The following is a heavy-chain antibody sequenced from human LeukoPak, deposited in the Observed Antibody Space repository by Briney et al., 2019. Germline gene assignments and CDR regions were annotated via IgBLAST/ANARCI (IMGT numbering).Heavy chain of an antibody. J-gene: IGHJ4*02. CDR1: GYTFSNYS. Sequence: GASVKVSCKASGYTFSNYSISWVRQAPGQGLEWLGWISAYNGNTKYPQKFLGRVTMTTDTSTTTAYTDLRSLRSDDTAIYYCARGPPTYYYDITAYYPGDYWGQGTLVTVSS. D-gene: IGHD3-22*01. CDR2: ISAYNGNT. CDR3: ARGPPTYYYDITAYYPGDY. V-gene: IGHV1-18*01.